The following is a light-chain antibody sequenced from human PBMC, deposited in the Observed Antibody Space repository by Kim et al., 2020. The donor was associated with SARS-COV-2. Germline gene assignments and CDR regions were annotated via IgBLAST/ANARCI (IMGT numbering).Light chain of an antibody. Sequence: QAVVTQEPSLTVSPGGTVTLTCASSTGAVTSDYYPNWFQQKPGQVPRALIYDTNNKHSWTPARFSGSLLGGKAALTLSGVQPEDEAEYFCLLLYNSAWVFGGGTQLTVL. V-gene: IGLV7-43*01. CDR1: TGAVTSDYY. CDR3: LLLYNSAWV. J-gene: IGLJ3*02. CDR2: DTN.